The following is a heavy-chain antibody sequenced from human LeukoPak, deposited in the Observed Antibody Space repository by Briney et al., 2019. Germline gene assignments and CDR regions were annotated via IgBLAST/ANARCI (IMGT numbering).Heavy chain of an antibody. CDR3: ANDPRLKEYFEH. D-gene: IGHD2-21*01. Sequence: LRRSCSASGFTFISYGMHWVRQAAGKELEGGAVISYDGSNKYYSDAVKGRFNISTDNSKNTLYLQMNSLRAEDTAVHYCANDPRLKEYFEHWGQGPLVRVYS. CDR1: GFTFISYG. J-gene: IGHJ4*02. CDR2: ISYDGSNK. V-gene: IGHV3-30*18.